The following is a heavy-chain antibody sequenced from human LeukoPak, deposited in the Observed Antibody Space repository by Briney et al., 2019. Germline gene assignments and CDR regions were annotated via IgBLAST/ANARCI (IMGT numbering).Heavy chain of an antibody. J-gene: IGHJ4*02. D-gene: IGHD3-22*01. CDR3: ARDSGSAYYSSAGY. V-gene: IGHV3-48*04. CDR1: GFSFSSFW. CDR2: ISNSGGTM. Sequence: GGSLRLFCAASGFSFSSFWMSWVRQAPGKGLEWVSYISNSGGTMYYADSVKGRFTISRDNAKNSLYLQMNSLRVEDTAVYYCARDSGSAYYSSAGYWGQGTLVTVSS.